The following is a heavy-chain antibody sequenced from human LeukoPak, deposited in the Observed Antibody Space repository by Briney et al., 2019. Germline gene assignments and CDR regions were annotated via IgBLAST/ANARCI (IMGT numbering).Heavy chain of an antibody. J-gene: IGHJ1*01. CDR3: ARGNYGDYSEYFQH. D-gene: IGHD4-17*01. Sequence: GGSLRLSCAASGFTFSSYSMNWVRQAPGKGLESVSSISSSSSYIYYADSVKGRFTISRDNAKNSLYLQMNSLRAEDTAVYYCARGNYGDYSEYFQHWGQGTLVTVSS. CDR1: GFTFSSYS. V-gene: IGHV3-21*01. CDR2: ISSSSSYI.